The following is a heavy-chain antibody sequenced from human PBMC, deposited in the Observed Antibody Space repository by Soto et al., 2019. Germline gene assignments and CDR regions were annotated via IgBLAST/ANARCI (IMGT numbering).Heavy chain of an antibody. J-gene: IGHJ6*02. CDR1: GGSISSYY. CDR2: FYPSGKT. Sequence: PSETLSLTCTVSGGSISSYYWCWTRQPAGKGLEWIGRFYPSGKTNYNPSLQSRLTMSADTSRNQFSLNLTSVTAADTAVYYCARCGLDYGMDVRGQGTTVTVSS. CDR3: ARCGLDYGMDV. V-gene: IGHV4-4*07. D-gene: IGHD3-16*01.